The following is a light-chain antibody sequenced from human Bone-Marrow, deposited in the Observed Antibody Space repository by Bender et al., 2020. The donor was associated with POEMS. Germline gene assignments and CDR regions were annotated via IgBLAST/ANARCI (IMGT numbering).Light chain of an antibody. Sequence: QSVLTQPPSASGTPGQRVTISCSGGSSNIGAHAVNWYQHLPGTAPKLLIYSSHRRPSEVPDRFSGSRSGTSASLAISGLQSEDEAVYSCSSSAGSNIGVFGGGTKLTVL. V-gene: IGLV1-44*01. CDR1: SSNIGAHA. CDR3: SSSAGSNIGV. CDR2: SSH. J-gene: IGLJ3*02.